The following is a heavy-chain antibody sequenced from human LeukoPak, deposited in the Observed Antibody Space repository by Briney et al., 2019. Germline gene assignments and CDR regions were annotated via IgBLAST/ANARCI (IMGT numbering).Heavy chain of an antibody. J-gene: IGHJ4*02. Sequence: ASVKVSCKASGYTFTGYYMHWVRQAPGQGLEWMGWINPNSGGINYAQKFQGRVTMTRDTSISTAYMELSRLRSDDTAVYYCARVDCSSTSCYSPIDYWGQGTLVTVSS. V-gene: IGHV1-2*02. D-gene: IGHD2-2*02. CDR3: ARVDCSSTSCYSPIDY. CDR1: GYTFTGYY. CDR2: INPNSGGI.